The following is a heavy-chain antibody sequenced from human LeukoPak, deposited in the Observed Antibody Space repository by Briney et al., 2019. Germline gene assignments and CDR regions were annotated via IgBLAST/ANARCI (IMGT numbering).Heavy chain of an antibody. V-gene: IGHV3-23*01. CDR2: ISVSGDST. J-gene: IGHJ4*02. CDR3: AKVFFMDY. Sequence: GGSLRLSCAASGFTFSSFGMSWVRQAPGKGLEWVSAISVSGDSTNYADSVKGRFTISRDNSKNTLYLQINSLRAEDTAVYYCAKVFFMDYWGQGTLVTVSS. D-gene: IGHD2-8*01. CDR1: GFTFSSFG.